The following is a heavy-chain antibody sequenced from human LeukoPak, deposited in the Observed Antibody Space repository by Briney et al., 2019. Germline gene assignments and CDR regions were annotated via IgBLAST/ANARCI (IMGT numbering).Heavy chain of an antibody. CDR2: ICSSSTYI. Sequence: GSLRLSCAASGFTFSSYNMNWVRQAPGKGLEWVSFICSSSTYIYYADSVRGRFTISRDHAKNSLYLQMNSLRAEDTAVYYCARVGGYCSSTSCPPPDYWGQGTLVTVSS. J-gene: IGHJ4*02. D-gene: IGHD2-2*01. CDR1: GFTFSSYN. CDR3: ARVGGYCSSTSCPPPDY. V-gene: IGHV3-21*01.